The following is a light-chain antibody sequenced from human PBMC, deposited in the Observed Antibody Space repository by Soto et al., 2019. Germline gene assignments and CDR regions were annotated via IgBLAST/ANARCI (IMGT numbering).Light chain of an antibody. Sequence: QSALTQPASVSGPPGQSITISCTGTSSNVGASNSVSWYQQHPGKTPKLKIYEVSKRPSRVANRLAVTTAGNTAALTISGLQAEGEVEYYCSSYISSTAGVFGTATNVTVL. J-gene: IGLJ1*01. CDR1: SSNVGASNS. V-gene: IGLV2-14*01. CDR2: EVS. CDR3: SSYISSTAGV.